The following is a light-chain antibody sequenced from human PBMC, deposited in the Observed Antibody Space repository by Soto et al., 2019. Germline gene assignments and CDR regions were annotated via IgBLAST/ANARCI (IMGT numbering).Light chain of an antibody. Sequence: EIVMTQSPATLSVSPGERATLSCRASQSVNSNLAWYQQKPGQAPRLLIYGASTRVAGIPARFSGSGPGTEFSLTISSLQSEDFAVYYCQQRSDWPSLTFGGGTKVEIK. CDR2: GAS. J-gene: IGKJ4*01. V-gene: IGKV3-15*01. CDR1: QSVNSN. CDR3: QQRSDWPSLT.